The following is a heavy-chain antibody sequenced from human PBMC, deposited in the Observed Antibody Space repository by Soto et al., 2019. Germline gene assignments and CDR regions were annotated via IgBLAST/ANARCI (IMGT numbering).Heavy chain of an antibody. Sequence: QVQLVESGGGVVQPGRSLRLSCAASGFTFSSYAMHWVRQAPGKGLEWVAVISYDGSNKYYADSVKGRFTISRDNSKKTLYLQMNSLRAEDTAVYYCARPQAVAGLTGAFDYWGQGPLVTVSS. CDR3: ARPQAVAGLTGAFDY. V-gene: IGHV3-30-3*01. D-gene: IGHD6-19*01. J-gene: IGHJ4*02. CDR2: ISYDGSNK. CDR1: GFTFSSYA.